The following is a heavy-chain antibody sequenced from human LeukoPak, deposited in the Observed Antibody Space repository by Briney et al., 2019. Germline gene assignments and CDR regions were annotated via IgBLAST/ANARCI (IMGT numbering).Heavy chain of an antibody. V-gene: IGHV4-39*01. CDR2: IYYSGST. Sequence: SETLSLTCTVSGGSISSSSYYWGWIRQPPGKGLEWIGSIYYSGSTYYNPSLKSRVTISVDTSKNQFSLKLSSVTAADTAVYYCARHGHYYGSGSYEDYWGQGTLVTVSS. J-gene: IGHJ4*02. CDR1: GGSISSSSYY. CDR3: ARHGHYYGSGSYEDY. D-gene: IGHD3-10*01.